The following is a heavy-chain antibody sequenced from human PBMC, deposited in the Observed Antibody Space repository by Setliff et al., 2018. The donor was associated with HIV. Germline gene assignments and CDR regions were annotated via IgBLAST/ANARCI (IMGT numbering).Heavy chain of an antibody. D-gene: IGHD3-3*01. CDR2: IYHSGGT. CDR3: ARVPFTTGFDY. J-gene: IGHJ4*02. Sequence: PSETLSLTCAVSGYSISSGYYWGWIRQPPGRGLEWIGNIYHSGGTHYNPSLRSRVTISVDTSKNHFPLKLSSVTAADTAVFYCARVPFTTGFDYWGQGIRVTVSS. V-gene: IGHV4-38-2*01. CDR1: GYSISSGYY.